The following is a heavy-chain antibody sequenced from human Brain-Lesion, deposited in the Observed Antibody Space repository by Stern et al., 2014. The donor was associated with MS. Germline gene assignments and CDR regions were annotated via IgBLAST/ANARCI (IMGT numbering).Heavy chain of an antibody. Sequence: QVQLVESGPGLVKPSQTLSLSCTVSGGSISSGGYYWSWIRQPAGKGLEWIGRIFNRGSTSDKPPLKSQVTISIDTSTNPFSPRLNSMTAADTAVYYCARGRVVPGFQYYATDVWGQGTTVIVSS. V-gene: IGHV4-61*02. CDR1: GGSISSGGYY. D-gene: IGHD2-2*01. CDR2: IFNRGST. J-gene: IGHJ6*02. CDR3: ARGRVVPGFQYYATDV.